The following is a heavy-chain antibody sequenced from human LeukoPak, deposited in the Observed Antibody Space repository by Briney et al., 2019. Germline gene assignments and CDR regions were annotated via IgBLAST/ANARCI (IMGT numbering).Heavy chain of an antibody. J-gene: IGHJ4*02. V-gene: IGHV3-74*01. D-gene: IGHD2-2*01. CDR2: INGDGSWT. CDR1: GNYW. CDR3: VSFYETY. Sequence: TGGSLRLSCAASGNYWMHWVRHAPGKGLVWVSHINGDGSWTTYADSVKGRFTISKDNAKNTVYLQMNNLRAEDTAVYYCVSFYETYWGRGTLVTVSS.